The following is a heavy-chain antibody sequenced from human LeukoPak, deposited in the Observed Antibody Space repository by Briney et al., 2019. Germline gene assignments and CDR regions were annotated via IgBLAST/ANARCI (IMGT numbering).Heavy chain of an antibody. CDR2: ISSSGSTI. CDR1: GFTFSSYE. CDR3: ARDRGRREYDC. J-gene: IGHJ4*02. Sequence: GGSLRLSCAASGFTFSSYEMNWVRQAPGKGLEWVSYISSSGSTICYADSVKGRFTISRHNAKDSLYLQMNSLRAEDAAVYYCARDRGRREYDCWGQGTLVTVSS. V-gene: IGHV3-48*03. D-gene: IGHD1-26*01.